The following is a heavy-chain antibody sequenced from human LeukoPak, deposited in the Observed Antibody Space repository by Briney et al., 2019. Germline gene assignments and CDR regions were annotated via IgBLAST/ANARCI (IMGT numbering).Heavy chain of an antibody. Sequence: GGSLRLSCAASGFTFSSYAMSWVRQAPGKGLEWVSAISGSGGSTYYADSVKGRFTISRDNSKNTLYLQMNSLRAEDTAVYCCAKGQITMVRGVISSGMDVWGQGTTVTVSS. V-gene: IGHV3-23*01. CDR3: AKGQITMVRGVISSGMDV. D-gene: IGHD3-10*01. CDR1: GFTFSSYA. J-gene: IGHJ6*02. CDR2: ISGSGGST.